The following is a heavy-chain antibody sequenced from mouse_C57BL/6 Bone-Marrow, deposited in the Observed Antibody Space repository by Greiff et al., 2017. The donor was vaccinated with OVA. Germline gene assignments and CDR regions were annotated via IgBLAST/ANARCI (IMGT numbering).Heavy chain of an antibody. CDR2: ISSGGSYT. Sequence: DVKLVESGGDLVKPGGSLKLSCAASGFTFSSYGMSWVRQTPDKRLEWVATISSGGSYTYYPDSVKGRFTISRDNAKNTLYLQMSSLKSEDTAMYYCATGSGYVEGAMDYWGQGTSVTVSS. V-gene: IGHV5-6*02. J-gene: IGHJ4*01. CDR3: ATGSGYVEGAMDY. D-gene: IGHD3-2*02. CDR1: GFTFSSYG.